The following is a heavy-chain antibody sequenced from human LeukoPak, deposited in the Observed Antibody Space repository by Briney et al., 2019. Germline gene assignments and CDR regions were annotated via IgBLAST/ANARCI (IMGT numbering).Heavy chain of an antibody. D-gene: IGHD2-2*01. Sequence: ASVNVSCKASGYTFSDYYIHWVRQAPGLGLEWMGWINPNSGGTNYAQEFQGRVTMTRDTSISTAYMELNRLRSDDTAVYYCARDLLDCSSTSCYVLDYWGQGTQVTVSS. CDR2: INPNSGGT. V-gene: IGHV1-2*02. CDR3: ARDLLDCSSTSCYVLDY. J-gene: IGHJ4*02. CDR1: GYTFSDYY.